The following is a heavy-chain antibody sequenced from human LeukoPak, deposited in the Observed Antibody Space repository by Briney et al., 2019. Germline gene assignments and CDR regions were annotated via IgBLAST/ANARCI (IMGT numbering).Heavy chain of an antibody. CDR2: INHSGST. V-gene: IGHV4-34*01. CDR1: GGSFSGYY. J-gene: IGHJ5*02. D-gene: IGHD6-13*01. Sequence: PSETLSLTCAVYGGSFSGYYWSWIRQPPGKGLEWIGEINHSGSTNYSPSLKSRVTISVDTSKNQFSLKLSSVTAADTAVYYCARHRQQLVNRRYNWFDPWGQGTLVTVSS. CDR3: ARHRQQLVNRRYNWFDP.